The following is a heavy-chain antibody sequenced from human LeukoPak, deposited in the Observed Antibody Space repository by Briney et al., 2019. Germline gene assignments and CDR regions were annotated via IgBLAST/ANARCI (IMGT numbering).Heavy chain of an antibody. Sequence: EGSLRLSCAASGFALSSHWMTWVRQVPGRGPEWVANVNRDGSETYYLDSVKGRFTISKDNAKNSLYLQMNSLRAEDTAVYYCAKVGYDWGQGTLVTVSS. CDR3: AKVGYD. J-gene: IGHJ4*02. CDR1: GFALSSHW. V-gene: IGHV3-7*03. CDR2: VNRDGSET. D-gene: IGHD1-1*01.